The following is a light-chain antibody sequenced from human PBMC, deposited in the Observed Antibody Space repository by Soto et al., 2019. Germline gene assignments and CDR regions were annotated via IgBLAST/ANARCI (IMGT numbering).Light chain of an antibody. Sequence: AIRMTQSPSSLSASTGDRVNITCRASQGISSYLAWYQHKPGKAPKLLIYAASTLQSGVPSRFSGSGSGTDFTLTISCLQSEDFATYYCQQYYSYPQTFGQGTKLEIK. V-gene: IGKV1-8*01. J-gene: IGKJ2*01. CDR1: QGISSY. CDR2: AAS. CDR3: QQYYSYPQT.